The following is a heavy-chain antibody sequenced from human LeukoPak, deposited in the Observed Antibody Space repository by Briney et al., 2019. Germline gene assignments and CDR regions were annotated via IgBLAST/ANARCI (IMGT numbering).Heavy chain of an antibody. CDR2: ISSSSSYI. Sequence: PGGSLRLSCAASGFTLSNAWMNWVRQAPGKGLEWVSSISSSSSYIYYADSVKGRFTISRDDAKNSLYLQMNSLRAEDTAVYYCASFTHSSGYYFDFDYWGQGTLVTVSS. CDR3: ASFTHSSGYYFDFDY. D-gene: IGHD3-22*01. CDR1: GFTLSNAW. V-gene: IGHV3-21*01. J-gene: IGHJ4*02.